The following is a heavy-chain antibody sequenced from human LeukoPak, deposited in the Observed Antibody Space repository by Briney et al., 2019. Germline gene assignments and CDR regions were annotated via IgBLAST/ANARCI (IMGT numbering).Heavy chain of an antibody. J-gene: IGHJ5*01. CDR2: VYHSGST. CDR3: ARHDYYNFWGSFNWFDS. D-gene: IGHD3-3*01. CDR1: GGSISSSSYY. Sequence: PSETLSLTCTVSGGSISSSSYYWGWIRQPPGKGLEWIASVYHSGSTYYSPSLKSRVTISVDTSKNHFSLRLNSVTAADTAVYYCARHDYYNFWGSFNWFDSWGQGTLVTVSS. V-gene: IGHV4-39*01.